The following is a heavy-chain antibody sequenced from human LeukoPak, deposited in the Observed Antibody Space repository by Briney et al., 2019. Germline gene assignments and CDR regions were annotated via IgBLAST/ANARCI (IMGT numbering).Heavy chain of an antibody. CDR2: IYPGDSDT. D-gene: IGHD3-22*01. V-gene: IGHV5-51*01. Sequence: GESLKISCKGSGYTFPSYWIGWVRQMPGKGLEWMGIIYPGDSDTRYSPSFQGQVTISADKSISTAYLQWSSLKASDTAMYYCARLYYYDSSAYYPFDYWGQGTLVTVSS. J-gene: IGHJ4*02. CDR1: GYTFPSYW. CDR3: ARLYYYDSSAYYPFDY.